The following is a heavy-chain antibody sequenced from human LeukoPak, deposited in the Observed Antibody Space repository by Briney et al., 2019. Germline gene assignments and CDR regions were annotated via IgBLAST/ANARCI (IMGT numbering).Heavy chain of an antibody. J-gene: IGHJ4*02. Sequence: PGRSLRLSCAASGFTFSGYSMNWVRQAPGKGLEWVSSISSSSSYIYYADSVKGRFTISRDNAKNSLYLQMNSLRAEDTAVYYCARDRDCTNGVCYIIDYWGQGTLVTVSS. V-gene: IGHV3-21*01. D-gene: IGHD2-8*01. CDR3: ARDRDCTNGVCYIIDY. CDR2: ISSSSSYI. CDR1: GFTFSGYS.